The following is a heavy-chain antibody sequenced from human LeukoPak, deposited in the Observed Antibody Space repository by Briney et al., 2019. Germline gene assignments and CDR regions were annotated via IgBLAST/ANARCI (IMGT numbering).Heavy chain of an antibody. V-gene: IGHV1-2*02. Sequence: ASVNVSCTASVYTFTGYYMHWVRQAPGQGLEWMGWINPNSGGTNYAQKFQGRVTMTRDTSISTAYMELSRLRSDDTAVYYCARTAYYYDSSGYSHLGYWGQGTLVTVSS. D-gene: IGHD3-22*01. CDR2: INPNSGGT. J-gene: IGHJ4*02. CDR1: VYTFTGYY. CDR3: ARTAYYYDSSGYSHLGY.